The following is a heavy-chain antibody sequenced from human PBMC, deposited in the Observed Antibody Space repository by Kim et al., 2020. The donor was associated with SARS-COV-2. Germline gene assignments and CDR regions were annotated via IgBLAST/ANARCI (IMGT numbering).Heavy chain of an antibody. CDR3: ASRVNIMGDWFDP. J-gene: IGHJ5*02. CDR1: GDSIMSGGYF. CDR2: MYYTGRT. Sequence: SETLSLTCTVSGDSIMSGGYFWSWIRQHPGKGLEWIGYMYYTGRTYSYNPSLKSRVAISIDTSKNRFSLNLYSVTAADTAVYYCASRVNIMGDWFDPWGQGSLVTVSS. D-gene: IGHD1-26*01. V-gene: IGHV4-31*03.